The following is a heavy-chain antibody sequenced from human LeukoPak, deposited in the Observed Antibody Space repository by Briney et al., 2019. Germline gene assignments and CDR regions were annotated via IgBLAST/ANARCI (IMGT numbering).Heavy chain of an antibody. CDR2: ISGVGDST. CDR1: GFTFSNYA. Sequence: GGSLRLSCAASGFTFSNYAMNWVRQAPGKGLEWVSTISGVGDSTYYAESVKGRFTMFRDNSKNTVYLQMNSLRAEDTAIYFCARLYSSGWSDSWGQGTLVTVSS. V-gene: IGHV3-23*01. J-gene: IGHJ5*01. CDR3: ARLYSSGWSDS. D-gene: IGHD3-22*01.